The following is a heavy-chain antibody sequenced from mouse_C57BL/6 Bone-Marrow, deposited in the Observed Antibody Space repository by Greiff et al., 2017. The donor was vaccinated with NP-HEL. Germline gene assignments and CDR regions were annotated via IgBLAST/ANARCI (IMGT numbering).Heavy chain of an antibody. Sequence: VQLQQPGAELVKPGASVKLSCKASGYTFTSYWMQWVKQRPGQGLEWIGEIDPSDSYSNSNQKFKGKATLTVDTSSSTAYMQLSSLTSGDSAVYYCAYDGFLWYFDVWGTGTTVTVSS. J-gene: IGHJ1*03. D-gene: IGHD2-3*01. V-gene: IGHV1-50*01. CDR2: IDPSDSYS. CDR3: AYDGFLWYFDV. CDR1: GYTFTSYW.